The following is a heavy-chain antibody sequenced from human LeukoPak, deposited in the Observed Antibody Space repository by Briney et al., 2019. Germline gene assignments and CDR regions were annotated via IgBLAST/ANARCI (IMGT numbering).Heavy chain of an antibody. Sequence: ASVKVSCKASGYTFTSHYMHWVRQAPGQGLEWMGIINPSGGSTSYAQKFQGRIMLTRDTSTSTVYMELSTLRPEDTAVYYCGRATLSDFYFNYWGQGTLVTVSS. CDR3: GRATLSDFYFNY. J-gene: IGHJ4*02. CDR1: GYTFTSHY. V-gene: IGHV1-46*01. CDR2: INPSGGST.